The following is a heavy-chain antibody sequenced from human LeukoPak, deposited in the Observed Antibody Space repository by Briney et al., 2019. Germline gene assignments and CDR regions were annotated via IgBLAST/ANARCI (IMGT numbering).Heavy chain of an antibody. CDR3: ARAQSPQRYYYDSSPIDY. Sequence: ASVKVSCKASGYTFTNFGVSWVRQAPGQGLEWMGWINPNSGGTNYAQKFQGSVTMTRDTSISTAYMELSRLRSDDTAVYYCARAQSPQRYYYDSSPIDYWGQGTLVTVSS. D-gene: IGHD3-22*01. V-gene: IGHV1-2*02. CDR1: GYTFTNFG. CDR2: INPNSGGT. J-gene: IGHJ4*02.